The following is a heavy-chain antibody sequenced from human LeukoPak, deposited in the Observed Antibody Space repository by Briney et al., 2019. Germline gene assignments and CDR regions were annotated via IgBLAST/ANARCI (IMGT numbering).Heavy chain of an antibody. CDR1: GFTFSTYT. J-gene: IGHJ4*02. V-gene: IGHV3-21*01. CDR3: ARDWRLSLYYFDS. CDR2: ISSSSGYI. Sequence: PGGSLRLSCAASGFTFSTYTMNWVRQAPGKGLEWVSSISSSSGYIVYADSVKGRFTIFRDNAENSLSLQMNSLRAEDTAVYYCARDWRLSLYYFDSWGQGTLVTVSS.